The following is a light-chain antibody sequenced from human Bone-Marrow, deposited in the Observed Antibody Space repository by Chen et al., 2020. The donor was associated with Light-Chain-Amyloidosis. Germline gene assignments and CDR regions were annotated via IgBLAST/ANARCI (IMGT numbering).Light chain of an antibody. J-gene: IGKJ2*01. V-gene: IGKV2-30*02. CDR1: QSLVHSDGNTY. CDR3: MQATHWPYT. Sequence: DFVMTQSPLSLPVTLVQPASVSFRSSQSLVHSDGNTYLNWCKQRPGQSPRRLIYKVSNRDSGVPDTFSGSGSATDFTLKISRVEAEDVGVYYCMQATHWPYTFGQGTKLEIK. CDR2: KVS.